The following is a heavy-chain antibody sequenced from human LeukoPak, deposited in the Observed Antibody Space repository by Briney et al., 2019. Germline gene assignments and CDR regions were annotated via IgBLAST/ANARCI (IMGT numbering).Heavy chain of an antibody. D-gene: IGHD3-22*01. V-gene: IGHV3-74*01. Sequence: GGSLRLSCAASGFTFSKYWMHWVRQVPGKGLVWVSLINGDGSTTNYADFVKDRFTISRDNAKNTLSLQVNSLRAEDTAVYYCATGNYYDSRGYYTFGYWGQGTLVTVSS. J-gene: IGHJ1*01. CDR1: GFTFSKYW. CDR3: ATGNYYDSRGYYTFGY. CDR2: INGDGSTT.